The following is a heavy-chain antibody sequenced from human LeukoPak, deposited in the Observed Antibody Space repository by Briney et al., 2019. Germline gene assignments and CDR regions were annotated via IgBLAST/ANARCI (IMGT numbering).Heavy chain of an antibody. D-gene: IGHD2-2*01. CDR3: ARDGSFRCSSTSCYSGYYYYGMDV. V-gene: IGHV1-18*01. CDR1: GYTFTSYG. Sequence: ASVKVSCKASGYTFTSYGISWERQAPGQGLEWVGWISAYNGNTNYAQKLQGRLTMTTDTSTSTAYMELRSLRSDDTAVYYCARDGSFRCSSTSCYSGYYYYGMDVWGQGTTVTVSS. CDR2: ISAYNGNT. J-gene: IGHJ6*02.